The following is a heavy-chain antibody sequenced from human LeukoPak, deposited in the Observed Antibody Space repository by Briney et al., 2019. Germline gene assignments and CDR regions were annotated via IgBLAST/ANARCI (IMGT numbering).Heavy chain of an antibody. CDR1: GFTFSSYW. Sequence: GRSLRLSCAASGFTFSSYWMHWVRHGPGKGLVWVSRIYSDGSRTTYADSVKGRFTISGDNAKNTLYLQMNSLRAEDTAVYYCARSGRGGAFDIWGHGTMVTVSS. D-gene: IGHD1-26*01. V-gene: IGHV3-74*01. J-gene: IGHJ3*02. CDR2: IYSDGSRT. CDR3: ARSGRGGAFDI.